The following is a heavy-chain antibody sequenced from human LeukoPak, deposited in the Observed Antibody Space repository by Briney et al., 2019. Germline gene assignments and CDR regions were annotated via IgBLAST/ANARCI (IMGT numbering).Heavy chain of an antibody. V-gene: IGHV1-69*01. CDR2: IIPIFGTA. Sequence: GSSVKVSCKASGGTFSSYAISWVRQAPGQGLEWMGGIIPIFGTANYAQKFQGRVTITADESTSTTYMELSSLRSEDTAVYYCARAVGSIEMATIYYYYYGMDVWGQGTTVTVSS. D-gene: IGHD5-24*01. CDR1: GGTFSSYA. CDR3: ARAVGSIEMATIYYYYYGMDV. J-gene: IGHJ6*02.